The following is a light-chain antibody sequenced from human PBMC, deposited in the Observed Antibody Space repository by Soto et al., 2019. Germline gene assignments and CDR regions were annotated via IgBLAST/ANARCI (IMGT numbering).Light chain of an antibody. J-gene: IGKJ5*01. Sequence: DIQMTQSPSTLSASVGDTVTITCRASQSISRWLAWYQQKPGKAPKILISDASILENGVPSRFSGTGSGTEFTLTISNLQPDDFATYFCQQYNSFSLITFGQGTRLEIK. V-gene: IGKV1-5*01. CDR1: QSISRW. CDR3: QQYNSFSLIT. CDR2: DAS.